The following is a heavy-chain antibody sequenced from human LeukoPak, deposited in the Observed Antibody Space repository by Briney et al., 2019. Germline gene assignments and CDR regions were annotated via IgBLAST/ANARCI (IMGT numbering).Heavy chain of an antibody. CDR3: ASRDGYNSYYFDH. CDR1: GYTFTSYY. J-gene: IGHJ4*02. Sequence: ASVKVSCKASGYTFTSYYMHWARQAPGQGLEWMGIINPSGGSTSYAQKFQGRVTMTRDTSTSTVYMEPSSLRSEDTAVYYCASRDGYNSYYFDHWGQGTLVTVSS. V-gene: IGHV1-46*01. D-gene: IGHD5-24*01. CDR2: INPSGGST.